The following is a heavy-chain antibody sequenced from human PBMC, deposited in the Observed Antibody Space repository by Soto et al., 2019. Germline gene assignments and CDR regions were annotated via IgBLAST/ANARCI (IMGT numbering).Heavy chain of an antibody. D-gene: IGHD3-10*01. CDR2: INHSGST. J-gene: IGHJ4*02. CDR1: GGSFSGYY. CDR3: ARGRGNYGSGSYREYYFDD. V-gene: IGHV4-34*01. Sequence: SETLSLTCAVYGGSFSGYYWSWIRQPPGKGLEWIGEINHSGSTNYNPSLKSRVTISVDTSKNQFSLKLSSVTAADTAVYYCARGRGNYGSGSYREYYFDDWGQGTRVTVSS.